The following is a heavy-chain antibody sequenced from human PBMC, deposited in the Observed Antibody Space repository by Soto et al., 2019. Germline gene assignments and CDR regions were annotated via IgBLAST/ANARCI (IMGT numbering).Heavy chain of an antibody. Sequence: GSLRLSCAASGFTFSDYYMRWIRQAPGKGLEWVSYISSSSSYTNYADSVKGRFTISRDNAKNSLYLQMNSLRAEDTAVYYCASYGYDADAFDIWGQGTMVTVSS. CDR3: ASYGYDADAFDI. CDR2: ISSSSSYT. CDR1: GFTFSDYY. J-gene: IGHJ3*02. V-gene: IGHV3-11*03. D-gene: IGHD5-12*01.